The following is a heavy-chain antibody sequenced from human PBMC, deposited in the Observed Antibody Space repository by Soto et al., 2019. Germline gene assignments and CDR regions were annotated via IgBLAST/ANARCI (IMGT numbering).Heavy chain of an antibody. V-gene: IGHV1-18*01. D-gene: IGHD3-3*01. CDR2: ISAYNGNT. CDR3: ARYSENYDFWSGYPPLNYYYYMDV. Sequence: ASVTVCCKDSGYTFTSYGSRWVRQATGQGLEWMGWISAYNGNTNYAQKLQGRVTMTTDTSTSTAYMELRSLRSDDTAVYYCARYSENYDFWSGYPPLNYYYYMDVWGKGTTVTVSS. J-gene: IGHJ6*03. CDR1: GYTFTSYG.